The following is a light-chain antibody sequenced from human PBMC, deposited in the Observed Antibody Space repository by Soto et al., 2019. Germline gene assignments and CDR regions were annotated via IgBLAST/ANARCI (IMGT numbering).Light chain of an antibody. J-gene: IGKJ1*01. Sequence: EIVLTQSPGTLSLSPGERATLSCSSSQSVSSSYLACYQQKPGQSPRLLIYGASSRATGIPDRFSGSGSGPDFTLTISRLEPEDLAGYYCQQYGSSPTFGQGTQVEIK. CDR3: QQYGSSPT. V-gene: IGKV3-20*01. CDR1: QSVSSSY. CDR2: GAS.